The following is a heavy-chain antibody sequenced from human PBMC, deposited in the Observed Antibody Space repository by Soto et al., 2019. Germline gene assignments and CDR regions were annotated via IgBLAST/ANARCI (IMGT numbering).Heavy chain of an antibody. CDR1: GFTVSSTNY. D-gene: IGHD5-12*01. V-gene: IGHV3-53*01. CDR2: IYSGGTT. J-gene: IGHJ4*02. Sequence: EVQVVESGGGLIQPGGSLRLSGVVSGFTVSSTNYMSWVRQAPGKGLEWVSVIYSGGTTFYADSVKGRFTISRDNSKNALYLQMNSLRAEDTAVYYCHGYGYWGQGTLVTVSS. CDR3: HGYGY.